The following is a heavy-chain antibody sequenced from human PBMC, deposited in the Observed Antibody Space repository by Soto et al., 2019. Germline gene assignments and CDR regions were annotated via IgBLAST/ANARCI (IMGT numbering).Heavy chain of an antibody. CDR2: ISAYNGNT. CDR1: GYTFTSYG. Sequence: GASVEVSCKASGYTFTSYGISWVRQAPGQGLEWMGWISAYNGNTNYAQKLQGRVTMTTDTSTSTAYMELRSLRSDDTAVYYCAREYYDYVWGSYLFDYWGQGTLVTVSS. D-gene: IGHD3-16*01. J-gene: IGHJ4*02. CDR3: AREYYDYVWGSYLFDY. V-gene: IGHV1-18*04.